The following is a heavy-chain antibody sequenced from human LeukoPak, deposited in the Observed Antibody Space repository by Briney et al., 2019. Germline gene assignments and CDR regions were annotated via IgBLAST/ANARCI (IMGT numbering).Heavy chain of an antibody. V-gene: IGHV4-59*12. CDR2: IYYSGST. Sequence: PSQTLSLTCTVSGGSLSSYYWSWIRQPPGKGLEWVWYIYYSGSTNYNPSLKSRVTISVDTSKNQFSLKLSSVTAADTAVYYCARGDVGYYDSSGYYFDIWGQGTMVTVSS. CDR1: GGSLSSYY. CDR3: ARGDVGYYDSSGYYFDI. J-gene: IGHJ3*02. D-gene: IGHD3-22*01.